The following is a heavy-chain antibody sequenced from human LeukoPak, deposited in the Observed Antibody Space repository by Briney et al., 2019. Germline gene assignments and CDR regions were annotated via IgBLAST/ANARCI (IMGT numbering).Heavy chain of an antibody. D-gene: IGHD5-18*01. CDR2: IKQDGSEK. Sequence: QTGGSLRLSCAASGFTFSSYWMSWVRQAPGKGLEWVANIKQDGSEKYYVDSVKGRFTISRDNAKNSLYLQMNSRRAEDTAVYYCARDGQQQWSGFDYWGQGTQVTVSS. CDR3: ARDGQQQWSGFDY. J-gene: IGHJ4*02. V-gene: IGHV3-7*01. CDR1: GFTFSSYW.